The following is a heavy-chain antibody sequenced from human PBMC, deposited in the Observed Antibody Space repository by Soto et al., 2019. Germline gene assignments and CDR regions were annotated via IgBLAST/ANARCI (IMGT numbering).Heavy chain of an antibody. CDR1: GFTFSNYW. CDR2: IIKDGNEK. CDR3: ARDWGGLGY. J-gene: IGHJ4*02. D-gene: IGHD3-10*01. Sequence: EVHLVESGGGLVQPGGSLRLSCAASGFTFSNYWMTWVRQAPGKGLEWVANIIKDGNEKSYVDSVKGRFTISRDNAKNSLYLEMNNLRVEDTAVYYCARDWGGLGYWGQGTLVTVSS. V-gene: IGHV3-7*03.